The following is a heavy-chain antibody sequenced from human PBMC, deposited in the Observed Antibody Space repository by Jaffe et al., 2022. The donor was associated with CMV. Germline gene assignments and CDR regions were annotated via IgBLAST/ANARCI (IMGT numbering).Heavy chain of an antibody. CDR3: ARHFWAVTIFGVVIANNWFDP. Sequence: QLQLQESGPGLVKPSETLSLTCTVSGGSISSSSYYWGWIRQPPGKGLEWIGSIYYSGSTYYNPSLKSRVTISVDTSKNQFSLKLSSVTAADTAVYYCARHFWAVTIFGVVIANNWFDPWGQGTLVTVSS. CDR1: GGSISSSSYY. D-gene: IGHD3-3*01. J-gene: IGHJ5*02. V-gene: IGHV4-39*01. CDR2: IYYSGST.